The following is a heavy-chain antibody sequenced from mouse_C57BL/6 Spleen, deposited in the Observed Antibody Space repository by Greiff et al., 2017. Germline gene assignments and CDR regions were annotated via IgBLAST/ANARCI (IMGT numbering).Heavy chain of an antibody. J-gene: IGHJ2*01. Sequence: VQLQQPGAELVKPGASVKMSCKASGYTFTSYWITWVKQRPGQGLEWIGDIYPGSGSTNYNEKFKSKATLTVDTSSSTAYMQLSSLTSEDSAVYYCARRGNYYGSYFDYWGQGTTLTVSS. D-gene: IGHD1-1*01. CDR3: ARRGNYYGSYFDY. CDR2: IYPGSGST. V-gene: IGHV1-55*01. CDR1: GYTFTSYW.